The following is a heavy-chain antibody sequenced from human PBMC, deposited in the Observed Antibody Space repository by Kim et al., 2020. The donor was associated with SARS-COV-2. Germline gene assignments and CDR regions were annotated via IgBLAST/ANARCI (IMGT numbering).Heavy chain of an antibody. D-gene: IGHD3-22*01. J-gene: IGHJ4*02. V-gene: IGHV4-39*01. CDR3: ARRLTYYYDSSGHIDY. Sequence: PSLKSRVTISVDASKNQFSLKLSSVTAADTAVYYCARRLTYYYDSSGHIDYWGQGTLVTVSS.